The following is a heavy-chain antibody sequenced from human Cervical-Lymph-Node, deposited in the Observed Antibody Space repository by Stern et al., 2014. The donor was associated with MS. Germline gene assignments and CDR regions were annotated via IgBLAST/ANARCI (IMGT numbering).Heavy chain of an antibody. CDR3: ARHDQFLGGMDV. D-gene: IGHD3-3*01. V-gene: IGHV4-39*01. CDR2: VYYTGTP. J-gene: IGHJ6*02. CDR1: GASVSSGSYY. Sequence: QLQLQESGPGLVKPSETLSLTCTVSGASVSSGSYYWGWIRKSPGKRLEWIGYVYYTGTPYSNPSLSSRVTISIDTSNNHFFLNLPSVTATDTAVYYCARHDQFLGGMDVWGQGTTVTVSS.